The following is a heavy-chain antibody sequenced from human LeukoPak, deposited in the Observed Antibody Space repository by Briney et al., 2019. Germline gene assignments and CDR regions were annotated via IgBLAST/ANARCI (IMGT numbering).Heavy chain of an antibody. CDR3: ARAAGPTIFGVVISDY. CDR2: ISAYNGNT. J-gene: IGHJ4*02. CDR1: GYTFTSYG. D-gene: IGHD3-3*01. V-gene: IGHV1-18*01. Sequence: ASVKVSCKASGYTFTSYGISWVRQAPGQGLEWMGWISAYNGNTNYAQKLQGRVTMTTDTSTGTAYMELRSLRSDDTAVYYCARAAGPTIFGVVISDYWGQGTLVTVSS.